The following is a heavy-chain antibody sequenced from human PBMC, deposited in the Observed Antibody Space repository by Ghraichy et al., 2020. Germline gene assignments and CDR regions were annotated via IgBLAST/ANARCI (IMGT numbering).Heavy chain of an antibody. CDR2: IMQDGNGK. J-gene: IGHJ3*02. Sequence: GGSLRLSCAASGFTFSSYLMSWVRQAPGKGLEWVANIMQDGNGKYYADSVKGRFTISRDNAYSSLYLQMNSLRAEDTALYYCVRGSDCINGVCNTDSFDIWGQGTMVTVSS. CDR3: VRGSDCINGVCNTDSFDI. D-gene: IGHD2-8*01. CDR1: GFTFSSYL. V-gene: IGHV3-7*01.